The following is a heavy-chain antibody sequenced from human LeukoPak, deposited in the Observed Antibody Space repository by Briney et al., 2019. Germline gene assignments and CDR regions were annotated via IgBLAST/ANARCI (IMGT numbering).Heavy chain of an antibody. CDR1: GYTFTSYY. J-gene: IGHJ4*02. Sequence: ASVKVSCKASGYTFTSYYMHWVRQDPGQGLEWMGIINPSGGSTSYAQKFQGRVTMTRDTSTSTVYMELSSLRSEDTAVYYCARGESVPPEVRGYSGYDYRMGYWGQGTLVTVSS. CDR3: ARGESVPPEVRGYSGYDYRMGY. V-gene: IGHV1-46*01. D-gene: IGHD5-12*01. CDR2: INPSGGST.